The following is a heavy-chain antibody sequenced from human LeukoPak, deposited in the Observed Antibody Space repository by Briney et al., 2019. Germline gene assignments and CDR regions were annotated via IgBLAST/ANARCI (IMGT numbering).Heavy chain of an antibody. J-gene: IGHJ5*02. V-gene: IGHV4-61*02. CDR1: GGSISSGSYY. Sequence: PSETLSLTCTVSGGSISSGSYYWSWIRQRAGKGLEWIGRIYTSGSTNYNPSLKSRVTISVDTSKNQFSLKLSSVTAADTAVYYCAREGLGYSYGQNWFDPWGQGTLVTVSS. D-gene: IGHD5-18*01. CDR3: AREGLGYSYGQNWFDP. CDR2: IYTSGST.